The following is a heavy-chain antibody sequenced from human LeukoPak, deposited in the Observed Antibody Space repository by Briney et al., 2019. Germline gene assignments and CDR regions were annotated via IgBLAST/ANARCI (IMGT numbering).Heavy chain of an antibody. CDR2: INPSGGST. Sequence: ASVKVSCKASGYTFTSYYMHWVRQAPGQGLEWMGIINPSGGSTSYAQKFQGRVTMTRDTSTSTVYMELSSLRSEDTAVYYRARANSVDTAISDAFDIWGQGTMVTVSS. CDR3: ARANSVDTAISDAFDI. V-gene: IGHV1-46*01. CDR1: GYTFTSYY. J-gene: IGHJ3*02. D-gene: IGHD5-18*01.